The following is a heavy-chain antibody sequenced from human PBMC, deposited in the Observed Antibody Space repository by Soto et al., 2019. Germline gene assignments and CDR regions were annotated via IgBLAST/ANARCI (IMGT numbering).Heavy chain of an antibody. D-gene: IGHD3-10*01. CDR1: GFTFSSYA. Sequence: EVQLLESGGGLVQPGGSLRLSYAASGFTFSSYAMSWVRQAPGKGLEWVSAISGSGGSTYYADSVKGRFTISRDNSTNTLYLQMNSLRAEDTAVYYCVLWPPYYFDYWGQGTLVTVSS. CDR2: ISGSGGST. J-gene: IGHJ4*02. V-gene: IGHV3-23*01. CDR3: VLWPPYYFDY.